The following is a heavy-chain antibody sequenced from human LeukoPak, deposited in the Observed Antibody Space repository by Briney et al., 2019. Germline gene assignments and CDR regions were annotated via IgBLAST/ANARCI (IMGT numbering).Heavy chain of an antibody. D-gene: IGHD6-6*01. Sequence: GGSLRLSCAASGFTVSSNYMSWVRQAPGKGLEWVSVIYSGGSTYYADSVKGRFTISKDNSKNTLYLQMNSLRAEDTAVYYCARDELSSSRPPYYYYYYMDVWGKGTTVTVSS. CDR1: GFTVSSNY. J-gene: IGHJ6*03. CDR3: ARDELSSSRPPYYYYYYMDV. V-gene: IGHV3-66*02. CDR2: IYSGGST.